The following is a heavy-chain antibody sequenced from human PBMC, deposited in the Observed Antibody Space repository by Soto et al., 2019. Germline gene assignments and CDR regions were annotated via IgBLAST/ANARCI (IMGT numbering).Heavy chain of an antibody. CDR1: GGSISGSDYY. D-gene: IGHD2-2*01. CDR2: IYYSGIT. J-gene: IGHJ6*02. CDR3: ARLGGYCSSTSCYGYYGMDV. Sequence: SETLSLTCTVSGGSISGSDYYWGWIRQPPGKGLEWIGTIYYSGITYFYPSLKSRVTISVDTSKNQFSLKVSSVTVADTAVYYCARLGGYCSSTSCYGYYGMDVWGQGTTVTVSS. V-gene: IGHV4-39*01.